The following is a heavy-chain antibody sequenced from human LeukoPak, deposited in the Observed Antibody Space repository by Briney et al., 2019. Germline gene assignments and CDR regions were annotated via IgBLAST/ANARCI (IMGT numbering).Heavy chain of an antibody. CDR1: GGTFSSYA. J-gene: IGHJ4*02. CDR2: IIPILNTA. D-gene: IGHD2-15*01. CDR3: ARDNPPFCNGGTCYSY. V-gene: IGHV1-69*11. Sequence: SVKVSCKASGGTFSSYAISWVRLAPGQGLEWMGRIIPILNTANYAHKFQGRVTIVADGSTSTAYMELSSLRSEDTAVYYCARDNPPFCNGGTCYSYWGQGTLVTVSS.